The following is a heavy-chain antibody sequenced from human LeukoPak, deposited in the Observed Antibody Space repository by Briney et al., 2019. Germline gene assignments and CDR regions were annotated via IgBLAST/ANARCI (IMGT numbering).Heavy chain of an antibody. CDR2: TYYRSKWYN. CDR3: ARGTASTTAPYYYYYYMDV. CDR1: GDSVSSNSAA. Sequence: SQTLSLTCAISGDSVSSNSAAWNWIRQSPSRGLEWLGRTYYRSKWYNDYAVSVKSRITINPDTSKNQFSLQLNSVTPEDTAVYYCARGTASTTAPYYYYYYMDVWGKGTTVTVSS. V-gene: IGHV6-1*01. J-gene: IGHJ6*03. D-gene: IGHD5/OR15-5a*01.